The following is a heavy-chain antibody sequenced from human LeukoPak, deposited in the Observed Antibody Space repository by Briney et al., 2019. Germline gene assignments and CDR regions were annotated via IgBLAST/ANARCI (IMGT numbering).Heavy chain of an antibody. CDR2: ISYDGSNK. D-gene: IGHD5-12*01. CDR3: ARTLRPYYYYYYMDV. CDR1: GFTFSSYA. J-gene: IGHJ6*03. V-gene: IGHV3-30-3*01. Sequence: GGSLRLSCAASGFTFSSYAMHWVRQAPGKGLEWVAVISYDGSNKYYADSVKGRFTISRDNSKNTLYLQMNSLRAEDTAVYYCARTLRPYYYYYYMDVWGKGTTVTVSS.